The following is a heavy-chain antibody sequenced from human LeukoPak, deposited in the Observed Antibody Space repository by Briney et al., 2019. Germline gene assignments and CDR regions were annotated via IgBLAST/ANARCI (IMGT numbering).Heavy chain of an antibody. J-gene: IGHJ5*02. D-gene: IGHD1-1*01. Sequence: SEPLSLTCAVYGGSFSGYYWSWIRQPPGKGLEWIGYIYYSGSNNYNPALKSRVTISVDTSKNQFSLKLSSVTAADTAVYYCARGTGTTGPNWFHPWGQGTVVSVPS. CDR2: IYYSGSN. CDR1: GGSFSGYY. V-gene: IGHV4-59*01. CDR3: ARGTGTTGPNWFHP.